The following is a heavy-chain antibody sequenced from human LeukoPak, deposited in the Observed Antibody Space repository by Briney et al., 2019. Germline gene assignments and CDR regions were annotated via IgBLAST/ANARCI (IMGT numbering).Heavy chain of an antibody. V-gene: IGHV4-59*01. CDR3: ARELKVGNTGYYFDS. D-gene: IGHD2/OR15-2a*01. Sequence: PSETLSLTCTVSGYSISDYYWSWIRQPPGEGLEWIGYIYYSGSTNYNPSLKGRVTISLDTSKNQFSLNLNSVTAAATAVYYCARELKVGNTGYYFDSWGQGTLVTVSS. CDR1: GYSISDYY. CDR2: IYYSGST. J-gene: IGHJ4*02.